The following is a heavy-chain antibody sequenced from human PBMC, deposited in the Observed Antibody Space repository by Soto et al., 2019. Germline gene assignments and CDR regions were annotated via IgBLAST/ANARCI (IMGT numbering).Heavy chain of an antibody. D-gene: IGHD2-2*01. CDR2: INGDGRST. V-gene: IGHV3-74*01. J-gene: IGHJ3*02. CDR3: ARAQYLADDAFDI. Sequence: PGGSLRLSCAASGFISRSYWMHWVRQVPGKGLVWVSRINGDGRSTSYADSVKGRFTISRDNAKNTLYLQMNSLRADGTAVYYCARAQYLADDAFDIWGQGAMVTVSS. CDR1: GFISRSYW.